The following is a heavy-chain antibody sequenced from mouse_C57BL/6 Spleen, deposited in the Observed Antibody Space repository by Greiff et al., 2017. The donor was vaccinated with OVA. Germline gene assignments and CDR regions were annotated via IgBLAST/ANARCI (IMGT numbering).Heavy chain of an antibody. J-gene: IGHJ2*01. CDR3: APGSSYEGVDY. Sequence: QVHVKQSGAELAKPGASVKLSCKASGYTFTSYWMHWVKQRPGQGLEWIGYINPSSGYTKYNQKFKDKATLTADKSSSTAYMQLSSLTYEDSAVYYCAPGSSYEGVDYWGQGTTLTVSS. V-gene: IGHV1-7*01. CDR1: GYTFTSYW. CDR2: INPSSGYT. D-gene: IGHD1-1*01.